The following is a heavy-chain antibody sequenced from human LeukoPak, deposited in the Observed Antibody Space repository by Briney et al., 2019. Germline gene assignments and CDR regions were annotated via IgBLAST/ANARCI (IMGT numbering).Heavy chain of an antibody. J-gene: IGHJ1*01. CDR2: INSDGSST. Sequence: GSLRLSCAASGFTFSSNWMHWVRQAPGKGLVWVSRINSDGSSTNYADSVKGRFTISRDNSKNTLYLQMNSLRAEDTAVYYCARVRDYYDSRGYYFEYFDHWGQGTLVTVSS. CDR1: GFTFSSNW. D-gene: IGHD3-22*01. V-gene: IGHV3-74*01. CDR3: ARVRDYYDSRGYYFEYFDH.